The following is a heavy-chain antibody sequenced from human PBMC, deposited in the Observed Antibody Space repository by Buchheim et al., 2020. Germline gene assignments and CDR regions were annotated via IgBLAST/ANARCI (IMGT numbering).Heavy chain of an antibody. D-gene: IGHD2-15*01. CDR2: LHKAGST. CDR3: VRSGMILFWFDP. V-gene: IGHV4-61*02. J-gene: IGHJ5*02. Sequence: QVQLQESGPGLVKPSQTLSLTCTASGDSITSGYNYWNWIRQPAGKGPEWIGRLHKAGSTNYNPSLKSRATITVDTSKNQFSLDLSSVTAADTAVYYCVRSGMILFWFDPWGPGTL. CDR1: GDSITSGYNY.